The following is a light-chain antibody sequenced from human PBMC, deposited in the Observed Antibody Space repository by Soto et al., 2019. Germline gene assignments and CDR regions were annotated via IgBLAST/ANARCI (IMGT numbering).Light chain of an antibody. CDR2: EAS. CDR3: QQYNRYSWT. Sequence: DIQRTQAPSTLSGSVGYRVTIPCHASQNISSWLAWYQQKPGKAPKLLSYEASTLESGVPSRFSGSRSGTECTLTISSLQPDDFATYYCQQYNRYSWTFGQGTKVDIK. CDR1: QNISSW. J-gene: IGKJ1*01. V-gene: IGKV1-5*01.